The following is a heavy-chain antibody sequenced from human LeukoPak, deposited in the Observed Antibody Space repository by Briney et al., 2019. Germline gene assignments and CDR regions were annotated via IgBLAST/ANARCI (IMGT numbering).Heavy chain of an antibody. D-gene: IGHD6-13*01. J-gene: IGHJ5*02. CDR1: GFTFSSYA. Sequence: GGSLRLSCAASGFTFSSYAMSWVRQAPGKGLEWVSAISGSGGSTYYADSVKGRFTMTRDTSTSTVYMELSSLRSEDTAVYYCARGGSSWYPAKDWFDPWGQGTLVTVSS. CDR3: ARGGSSWYPAKDWFDP. CDR2: ISGSGGST. V-gene: IGHV3-23*01.